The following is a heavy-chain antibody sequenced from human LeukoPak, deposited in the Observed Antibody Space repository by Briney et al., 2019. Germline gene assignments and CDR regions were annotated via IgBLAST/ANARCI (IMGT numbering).Heavy chain of an antibody. CDR3: ATDSAEYSSRATGDFQH. CDR1: GYTLTELS. J-gene: IGHJ1*01. V-gene: IGHV1-24*01. Sequence: ASVKVSCKVSGYTLTELSMHWVRQAPGKGLEWMGGFDPEDGETIYAQKFQGRLTMTEDTSTDTAYMELSSLRSEDTAVYYCATDSAEYSSRATGDFQHWGQGTLVTVSS. D-gene: IGHD6-13*01. CDR2: FDPEDGET.